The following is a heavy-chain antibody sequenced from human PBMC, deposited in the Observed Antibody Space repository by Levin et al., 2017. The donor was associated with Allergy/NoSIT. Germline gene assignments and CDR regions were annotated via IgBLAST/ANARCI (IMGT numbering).Heavy chain of an antibody. J-gene: IGHJ6*02. Sequence: SETLSLTCSVSYGYVASDDYYWSRLRQPPGKGLDWIGYINYRGNTPYNPSLKCRVTISINMFRNEFSLKMTSVTAADTAAYYCVRVPVTLGGVALDYPDGYYCYAMDDWGQGTTITVSS. D-gene: IGHD3-16*01. CDR1: YGYVASDDYY. CDR3: VRVPVTLGGVALDYPDGYYCYAMDD. V-gene: IGHV4-30-4*08. CDR2: INYRGNT.